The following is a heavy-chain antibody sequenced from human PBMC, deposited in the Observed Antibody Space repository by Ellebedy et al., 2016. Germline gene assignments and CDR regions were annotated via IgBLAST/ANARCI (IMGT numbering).Heavy chain of an antibody. Sequence: GESLKISXAASGFSVSSNDMSWVRQRPGKGLECVSVINSGGATYYAESVKGRFTISRDNSKKTLYLQMSGLGAEDTAVYYCVTRHNGAFDFWGQGTMVTVSS. CDR1: GFSVSSND. CDR2: INSGGAT. CDR3: VTRHNGAFDF. J-gene: IGHJ3*01. D-gene: IGHD1-14*01. V-gene: IGHV3-53*01.